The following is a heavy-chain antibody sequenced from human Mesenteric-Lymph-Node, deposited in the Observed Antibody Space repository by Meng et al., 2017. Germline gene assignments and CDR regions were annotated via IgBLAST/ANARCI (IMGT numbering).Heavy chain of an antibody. Sequence: QLKALKWGAGVVKLMGTLSLTCVVYGGSLIGCDWGWIRYSPRKGLGWIGEIYHSGSTNSNPSLKRRVNISVDKSKTQFSRRLSSGISADTAVYSCARVGANCGGDCYHPRWGQGTLVTVSS. CDR2: IYHSGST. D-gene: IGHD2-21*02. J-gene: IGHJ1*01. CDR3: ARVGANCGGDCYHPR. CDR1: GGSLIGCD. V-gene: IGHV4-34*01.